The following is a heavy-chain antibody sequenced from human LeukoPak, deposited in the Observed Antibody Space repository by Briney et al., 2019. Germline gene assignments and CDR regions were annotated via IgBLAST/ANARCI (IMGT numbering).Heavy chain of an antibody. Sequence: GASVKVSCKASGGTFSSYAISWVRQAPGQGLEWMGGIIPIFGTANYAQKSQGRVTITADESTSTAYMELSSLRSEDTAVYYCARETSGSGSYSRYFDYWGQGTLVTVSS. V-gene: IGHV1-69*13. D-gene: IGHD1-26*01. CDR3: ARETSGSGSYSRYFDY. J-gene: IGHJ4*02. CDR2: IIPIFGTA. CDR1: GGTFSSYA.